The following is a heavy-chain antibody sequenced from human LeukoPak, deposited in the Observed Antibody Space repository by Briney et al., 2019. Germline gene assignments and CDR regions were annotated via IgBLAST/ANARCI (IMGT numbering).Heavy chain of an antibody. CDR1: GGSMSSYY. J-gene: IGHJ5*02. D-gene: IGHD6-19*01. CDR3: ARDAHGSGWFSDT. Sequence: SETLSLTCTVYGGSMSSYYWSWIRQPAGKGLEWIGRIYTAVSTDYNPSLKSRVTMSVDTSKNQFSLRLSSVTAADTAVYYCARDAHGSGWFSDTWGQGTLVTVSS. CDR2: IYTAVST. V-gene: IGHV4-4*07.